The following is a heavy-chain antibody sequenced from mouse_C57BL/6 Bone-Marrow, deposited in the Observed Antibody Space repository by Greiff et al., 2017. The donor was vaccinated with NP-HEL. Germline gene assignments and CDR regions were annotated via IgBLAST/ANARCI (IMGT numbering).Heavy chain of an antibody. V-gene: IGHV5-6*01. CDR3: ARRGLEYYYAVDY. J-gene: IGHJ4*01. CDR1: GFTFSSYG. Sequence: EVQLVESGGDLVKPGGSLKLSCAASGFTFSSYGMSWVRQTPDKRLEWVATISSGGSYTYYPDSVKGRFTISRDNAKNNLYLQMSSLKSEDTAMYYCARRGLEYYYAVDYWGQGTSVTVSS. CDR2: ISSGGSYT.